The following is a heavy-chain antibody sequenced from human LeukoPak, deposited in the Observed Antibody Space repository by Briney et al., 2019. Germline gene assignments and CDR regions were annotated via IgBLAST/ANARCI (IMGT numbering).Heavy chain of an antibody. V-gene: IGHV4-39*07. Sequence: SETLSLTCTVSGGSISSSSYYWGWIRQPPGKGLEWIGSIYYSGSTYYNPSLKSRVTISVDTSKNQFSLKLSSVTAADTAVYYCARGVEMATIWDYWGQGTLVTVSS. J-gene: IGHJ4*02. CDR2: IYYSGST. CDR3: ARGVEMATIWDY. D-gene: IGHD5-24*01. CDR1: GGSISSSSYY.